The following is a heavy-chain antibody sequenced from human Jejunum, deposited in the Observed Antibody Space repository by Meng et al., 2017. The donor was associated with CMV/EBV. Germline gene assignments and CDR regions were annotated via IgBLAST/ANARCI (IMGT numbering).Heavy chain of an antibody. CDR3: ARGGYCSSTKCYGRFYFDY. D-gene: IGHD2-2*01. CDR2: ISSGGDST. Sequence: MTWVRQAPGKGLEWVSYISSGGDSTSYADSVKGRFTISRDNAKNSVTLQINSLRAEDTAVYYCARGGYCSSTKCYGRFYFDYWGQGTLVTVSS. J-gene: IGHJ4*02. V-gene: IGHV3-48*03.